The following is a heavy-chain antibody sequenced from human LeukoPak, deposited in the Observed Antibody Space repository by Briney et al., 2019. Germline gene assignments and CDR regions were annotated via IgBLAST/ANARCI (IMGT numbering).Heavy chain of an antibody. V-gene: IGHV4-38-2*02. J-gene: IGHJ4*02. CDR1: GYSISSGYY. CDR3: ARRHHNWDY. CDR2: IYHSGST. Sequence: SETLSLTCTVSGYSISSGYYWGWIRQPPGKGLEWIGSIYHSGSTYYNLSLKSRVTISVDTSKNQFSLKLSSVTAADTAVYYCARRHHNWDYWGQGTLVTVSS. D-gene: IGHD5-24*01.